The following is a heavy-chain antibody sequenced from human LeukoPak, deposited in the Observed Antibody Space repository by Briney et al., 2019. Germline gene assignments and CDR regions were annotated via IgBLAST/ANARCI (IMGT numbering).Heavy chain of an antibody. CDR1: GFTFSNYN. D-gene: IGHD3-10*01. CDR2: ISSGGSTI. Sequence: GGSLRLSCAASGFTFSNYNINCVRQAPGKGLEWISYISSGGSTIYYADSVKGRFTISRDNAKNSLYLQMNSLRDEDTAVYYCARDYGSHGEYFDYWGQGTLVTVSS. V-gene: IGHV3-48*02. J-gene: IGHJ4*02. CDR3: ARDYGSHGEYFDY.